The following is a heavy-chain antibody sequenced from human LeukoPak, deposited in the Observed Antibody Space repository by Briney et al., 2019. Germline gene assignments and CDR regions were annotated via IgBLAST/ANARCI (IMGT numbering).Heavy chain of an antibody. CDR3: ARVGWVGEFGGDYFDY. CDR2: IQNFGST. Sequence: KTSETLSLTCTVSGDSISSGDHYWSWVRQPPGKGLEWIGYIQNFGSTYYSPALKTRVTMSEDTSKNQFSLKLRSVTAADTAVYYCARVGWVGEFGGDYFDYWGPGILVTVSS. J-gene: IGHJ4*02. V-gene: IGHV4-30-4*01. D-gene: IGHD3-10*01. CDR1: GDSISSGDHY.